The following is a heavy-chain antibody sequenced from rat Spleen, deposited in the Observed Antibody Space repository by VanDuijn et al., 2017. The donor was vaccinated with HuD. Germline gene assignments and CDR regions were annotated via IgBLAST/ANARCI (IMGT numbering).Heavy chain of an antibody. J-gene: IGHJ4*01. Sequence: QVQLKESGPGLVQPSQTLSLTCTVSGFSLTSYHVHWVRQPPGKGLEWMGVRWSDGDTSYNSALKSRLSISRDTSKSQVFLKMSSLQTEDTATYYCARDRVYYGFSYVMDAWGQGASVTVSS. CDR2: RWSDGDT. CDR1: GFSLTSYH. D-gene: IGHD1-6*01. CDR3: ARDRVYYGFSYVMDA. V-gene: IGHV2-32*01.